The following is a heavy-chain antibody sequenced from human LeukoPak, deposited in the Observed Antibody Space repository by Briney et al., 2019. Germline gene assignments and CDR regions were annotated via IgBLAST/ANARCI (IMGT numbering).Heavy chain of an antibody. CDR2: IHRDWSST. CDR3: TFSSYGDHVGVDAFDI. CDR1: GFTSGTYW. J-gene: IGHJ3*02. V-gene: IGHV3-74*01. D-gene: IGHD4-17*01. Sequence: EWLLRLSCEASGFTSGTYWMYWVRQAPGKGLLWGSRIHRDWSSTNYADFVKGRFTISRDNAKNTVYLQMNSLSGEGTAMYYCTFSSYGDHVGVDAFDIWGQGTMVTVSS.